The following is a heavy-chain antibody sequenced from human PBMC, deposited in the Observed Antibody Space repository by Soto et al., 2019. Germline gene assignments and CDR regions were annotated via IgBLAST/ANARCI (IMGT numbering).Heavy chain of an antibody. J-gene: IGHJ4*02. CDR3: AKDPEVVVTAPDY. CDR2: ISGSGGST. Sequence: PGGSLRVSCSASGFTFSSYAMNWVRQAPGKGLEWVSAISGSGGSTYYVDSVKGRFTISRDNSRNTLYLQMNSLRAEDTAVYYCAKDPEVVVTAPDYWGQGTLVTVSS. V-gene: IGHV3-23*01. D-gene: IGHD2-21*02. CDR1: GFTFSSYA.